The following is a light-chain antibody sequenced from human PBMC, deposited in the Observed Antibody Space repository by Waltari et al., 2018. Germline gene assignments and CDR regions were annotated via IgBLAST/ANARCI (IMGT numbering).Light chain of an antibody. CDR1: QSVRSS. CDR3: QQRSSWPLT. CDR2: DAS. J-gene: IGKJ4*01. V-gene: IGKV3-11*01. Sequence: EIVLTQSPATLSLSSGDGATLSCRASQSVRSSLAWYQQRPGQAPRLLIYDASNRATGIPARFSGSGSGTDFTLTISSLEPEDFAVYYCQQRSSWPLTFGGGTKVEVK.